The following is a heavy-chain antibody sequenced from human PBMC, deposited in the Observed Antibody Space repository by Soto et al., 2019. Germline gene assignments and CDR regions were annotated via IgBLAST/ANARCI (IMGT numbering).Heavy chain of an antibody. CDR1: GFTFSSYG. CDR3: ARDTAMASPQYYFDY. CDR2: IWYDGSNK. D-gene: IGHD5-18*01. J-gene: IGHJ4*02. V-gene: IGHV3-33*01. Sequence: HPGGSLRLSCAASGFTFSSYGMHWVRQAPGKGLEWVAVIWYDGSNKYYADSVKGRFTISRDNSKNTLYLQMNSLRAEDTAVYYCARDTAMASPQYYFDYWGKGTLVTVSS.